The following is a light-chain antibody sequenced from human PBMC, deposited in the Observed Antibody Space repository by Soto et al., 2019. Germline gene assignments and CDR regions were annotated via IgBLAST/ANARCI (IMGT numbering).Light chain of an antibody. CDR3: QLYNNWPRR. V-gene: IGKV3-15*01. CDR1: QSVSSN. CDR2: GAS. J-gene: IGKJ1*01. Sequence: EIVMTQSPATLSVSPGERATLSCRASQSVSSNLAWYQQKPGQAPRLLIYGASTRATGIPARFSGSGSGTEFTLNIGSLQSEDFAVYYCQLYNNWPRRFGEGTKVEIK.